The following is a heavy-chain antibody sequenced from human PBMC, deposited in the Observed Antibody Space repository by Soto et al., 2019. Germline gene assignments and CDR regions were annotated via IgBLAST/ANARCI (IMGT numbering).Heavy chain of an antibody. V-gene: IGHV3-30-3*01. J-gene: IGHJ4*02. D-gene: IGHD3-16*02. Sequence: SLKISCAASGFTFSSYAMHWVRQAPGKGLEWVAVISYDGSNKYYADSVKGRFTISRDNSKNTLYLQMNSLRAEDTAVYYCARDLYDYVRGSYRHLGYWGQGTLVTVSS. CDR2: ISYDGSNK. CDR3: ARDLYDYVRGSYRHLGY. CDR1: GFTFSSYA.